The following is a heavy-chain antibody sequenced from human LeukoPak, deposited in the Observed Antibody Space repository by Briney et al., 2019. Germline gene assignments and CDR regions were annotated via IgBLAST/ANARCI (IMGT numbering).Heavy chain of an antibody. V-gene: IGHV4-39*01. D-gene: IGHD3-10*01. Sequence: SETLSLTCTVSGGSISSSSYYWGWIRQPPGTGLEWIGSIYYSGSTYYNPSLKSRVTISVDTSKNQFSLKLSSVTAADTAVYYCARHEPGRLLWFGGRGGDNWFDPWGQGTLVTVSS. CDR3: ARHEPGRLLWFGGRGGDNWFDP. CDR2: IYYSGST. CDR1: GGSISSSSYY. J-gene: IGHJ5*02.